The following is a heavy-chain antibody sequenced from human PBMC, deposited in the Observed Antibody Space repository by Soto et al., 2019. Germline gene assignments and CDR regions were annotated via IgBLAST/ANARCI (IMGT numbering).Heavy chain of an antibody. D-gene: IGHD1-26*01. Sequence: QVQLVQSGAEVKKPGSSVKVSCKASGGTFSSYAISWVRQAPGQGLEWMGGIIPIFGTAKYAQKFQGRVTIPANKSPSTAYMELSSLRSEDTAVYYWARGGGATTGDYFHYWGQGPLVPVSS. J-gene: IGHJ4*02. V-gene: IGHV1-69*06. CDR2: IIPIFGTA. CDR1: GGTFSSYA. CDR3: ARGGGATTGDYFHY.